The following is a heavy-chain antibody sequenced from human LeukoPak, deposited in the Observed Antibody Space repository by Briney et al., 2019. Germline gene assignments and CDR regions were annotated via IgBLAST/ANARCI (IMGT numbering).Heavy chain of an antibody. CDR3: AREGFVAGYYYYYYMDV. Sequence: GXXLRLSCAACGFTLDDYGMSWVRHAPGKGVEWGSGINWNGGNTVYADSEKGRFTICRDKDKDCLYLQMNSLRADDTALYYCAREGFVAGYYYYYYMDVWGKGTTVTVSS. D-gene: IGHD2-15*01. CDR2: INWNGGNT. CDR1: GFTLDDYG. J-gene: IGHJ6*03. V-gene: IGHV3-20*04.